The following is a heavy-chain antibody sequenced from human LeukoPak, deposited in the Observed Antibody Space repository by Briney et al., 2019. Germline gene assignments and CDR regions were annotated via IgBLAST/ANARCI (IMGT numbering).Heavy chain of an antibody. V-gene: IGHV1-69*04. CDR1: GGTFSSYA. CDR3: ARVVDYYDSSGYLGY. J-gene: IGHJ4*02. CDR2: IIPILGIA. D-gene: IGHD3-22*01. Sequence: SVKVSCKASGGTFSSYAISWVRQAPGQGLEWMGRIIPILGIANYAQKFQGRVTITANKSTSTAYMELSSLGSEDTAVYYCARVVDYYDSSGYLGYWGQGTLVTVSS.